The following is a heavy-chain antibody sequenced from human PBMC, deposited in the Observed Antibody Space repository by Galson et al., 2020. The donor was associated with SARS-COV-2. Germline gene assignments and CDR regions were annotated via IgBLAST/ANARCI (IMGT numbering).Heavy chain of an antibody. CDR1: GFKFDRYA. V-gene: IGHV3-30*04. J-gene: IGHJ4*02. D-gene: IGHD1-26*01. CDR2: IAYDGTLE. CDR3: ARDLIVGYPDYFDF. Sequence: PGGSLRLSCRASGFKFDRYAFHWVRQAPGKGLEWVAVIAYDGTLEFYADSEKGRFIISRDDSENTLYLQMNSLRTEDTAVYFCARDLIVGYPDYFDFWGQGTLVTVSS.